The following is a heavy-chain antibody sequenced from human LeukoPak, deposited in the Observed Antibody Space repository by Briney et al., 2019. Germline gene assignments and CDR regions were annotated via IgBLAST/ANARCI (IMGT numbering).Heavy chain of an antibody. Sequence: PSETLSLTCTVSGGSISSSSYYWGWIRQPPGKGLEWIGSIYYSGSTYYNPSLKSRVTISVDTSKNQFSLKLSSVTAADTAVYYCASPRELGAFDIWGQGTMVTVSS. CDR2: IYYSGST. CDR3: ASPRELGAFDI. CDR1: GGSISSSSYY. D-gene: IGHD3-10*01. V-gene: IGHV4-39*07. J-gene: IGHJ3*02.